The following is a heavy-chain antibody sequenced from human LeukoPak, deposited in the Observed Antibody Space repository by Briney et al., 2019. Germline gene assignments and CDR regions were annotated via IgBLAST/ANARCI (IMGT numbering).Heavy chain of an antibody. V-gene: IGHV4-59*01. CDR2: IYYNGVT. CDR3: ARLHALRAEEFDP. J-gene: IGHJ5*02. CDR1: GGSINNYY. Sequence: SETLSFTCTVSGGSINNYYWSWIRQPPGRGLEWLGYIYYNGVTNYNPSLKSRLTISVDTSKNQFSLKLTSVTAADTAVYYCARLHALRAEEFDPWGQGTLVTVSS. D-gene: IGHD3-16*01.